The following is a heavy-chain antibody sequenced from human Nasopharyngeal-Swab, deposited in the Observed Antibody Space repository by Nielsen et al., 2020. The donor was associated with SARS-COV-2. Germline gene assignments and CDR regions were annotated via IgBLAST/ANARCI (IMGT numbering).Heavy chain of an antibody. J-gene: IGHJ6*02. V-gene: IGHV3-30*18. Sequence: GGSLRLSCTASGFTLSSYGMHWVRQSPGKGLEWVAVISHDGSNKLYADSVKGRFTISRDNSKNTLYLQMNSLRVEDTAVYYCAKRSGLVKNYYYYYGVDVWGQGTTVTVAS. CDR3: AKRSGLVKNYYYYYGVDV. D-gene: IGHD3/OR15-3a*01. CDR2: ISHDGSNK. CDR1: GFTLSSYG.